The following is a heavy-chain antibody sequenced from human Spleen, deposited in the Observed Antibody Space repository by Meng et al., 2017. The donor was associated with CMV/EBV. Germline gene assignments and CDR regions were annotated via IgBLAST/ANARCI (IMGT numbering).Heavy chain of an antibody. CDR2: IYYSGST. Sequence: SETLSLTCTVSGGSISSSSYYWGWIRQPPGKGLEWIGSIYYSGSTYYNPSLKSRVTLSVDTSKNQFSLKLSSVTAADTAVYYCASVVVITSNYFDYWGQGTLVTVSS. V-gene: IGHV4-39*01. CDR3: ASVVVITSNYFDY. D-gene: IGHD3-22*01. CDR1: GGSISSSSYY. J-gene: IGHJ4*02.